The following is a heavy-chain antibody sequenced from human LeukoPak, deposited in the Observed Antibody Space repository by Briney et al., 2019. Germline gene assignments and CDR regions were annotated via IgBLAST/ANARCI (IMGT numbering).Heavy chain of an antibody. Sequence: GGSLRLPCAASGFTFSSYAMSWVRQAPGKGLEWVSAISGSGGSTYYADSVKGRFTISRDNSKNTLYLQMNSLRAEDTAVYYCAKDMTTLRTPGVDYWGQGTLVTVSS. CDR3: AKDMTTLRTPGVDY. CDR2: ISGSGGST. V-gene: IGHV3-23*01. D-gene: IGHD4-17*01. CDR1: GFTFSSYA. J-gene: IGHJ4*02.